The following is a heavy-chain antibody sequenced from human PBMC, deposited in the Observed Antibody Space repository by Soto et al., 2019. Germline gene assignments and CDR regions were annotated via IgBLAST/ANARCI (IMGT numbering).Heavy chain of an antibody. V-gene: IGHV1-3*01. D-gene: IGHD2-21*02. Sequence: VQLVQSGAEVKKPGASVKVSCKASGYTFTSYAMHWVRQAPGQRLEWMGWINPGNGNTKYSQKFQGRVTITRDTSASTACMDLSNLRSEDTAVYYCASFNTVRVVTAMPLWGQGTMVTVSS. CDR3: ASFNTVRVVTAMPL. CDR2: INPGNGNT. J-gene: IGHJ3*01. CDR1: GYTFTSYA.